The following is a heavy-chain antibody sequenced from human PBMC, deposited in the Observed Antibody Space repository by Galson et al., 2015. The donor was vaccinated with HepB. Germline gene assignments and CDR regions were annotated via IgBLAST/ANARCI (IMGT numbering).Heavy chain of an antibody. V-gene: IGHV3-30-3*01. CDR2: ISYGGSNK. Sequence: SLRLSCAASGFSFSSYVMHWVRQAPGRGLEWVAVISYGGSNKYYADSVKGRFTISRDNSKNTLYLQMDSLSSEDTAVYCCTREAYGDLRGAFHLWGQGTMVTVSS. CDR3: TREAYGDLRGAFHL. J-gene: IGHJ3*01. D-gene: IGHD4-17*01. CDR1: GFSFSSYV.